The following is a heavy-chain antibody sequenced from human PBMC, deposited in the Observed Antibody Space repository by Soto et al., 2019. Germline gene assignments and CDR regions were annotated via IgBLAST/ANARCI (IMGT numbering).Heavy chain of an antibody. D-gene: IGHD3-3*01. V-gene: IGHV1-18*01. J-gene: IGHJ6*02. Sequence: ASVKVSCKASGYTFTSYGISWVRQAPGQGLEWMGWISAYNGNTNYAQKLQGRVTMTTDTSTSTAYMELRSLRSDDTAVYYCARDPTNFGVAHYCYYYGMDVWGQGTTVTV. CDR1: GYTFTSYG. CDR3: ARDPTNFGVAHYCYYYGMDV. CDR2: ISAYNGNT.